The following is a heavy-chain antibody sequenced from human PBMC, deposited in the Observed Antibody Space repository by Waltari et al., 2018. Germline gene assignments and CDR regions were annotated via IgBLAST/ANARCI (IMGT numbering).Heavy chain of an antibody. J-gene: IGHJ3*02. CDR2: IYYSGST. D-gene: IGHD4-17*01. CDR3: ARVYGDWGPYAFDI. Sequence: QVQLQESGPGLVKPSQTLSLTCPVSGGSISSGGYYWSWIRQHPGKGLERIGYIYYSGSTYYNPSLKSRVTISVDTSKNQFSLKLSSVTAADTAVYYCARVYGDWGPYAFDIWGQGTMVTVSS. CDR1: GGSISSGGYY. V-gene: IGHV4-31*03.